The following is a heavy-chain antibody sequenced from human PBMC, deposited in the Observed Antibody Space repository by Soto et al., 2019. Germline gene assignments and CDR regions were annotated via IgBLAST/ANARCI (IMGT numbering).Heavy chain of an antibody. CDR2: ISPYTGNT. CDR1: GYIFVNYG. D-gene: IGHD3-16*01. V-gene: IGHV1-18*01. Sequence: QVQLVQSGDEVKKPGASVKVSCKASGYIFVNYGIAWVRQAPRQGLEWMGWISPYTGNTHSASKVQGRLTMTTDTSTSTAYMGLGSLTSDDTALYYCVMVDNYVTPTPQDVWGQGTTVTVSS. CDR3: VMVDNYVTPTPQDV. J-gene: IGHJ6*02.